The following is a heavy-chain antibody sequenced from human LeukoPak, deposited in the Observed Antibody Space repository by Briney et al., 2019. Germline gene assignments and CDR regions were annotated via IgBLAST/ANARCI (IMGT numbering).Heavy chain of an antibody. CDR2: IYYSGST. V-gene: IGHV4-31*03. CDR3: ARGDETYYYDSSGSYFDY. Sequence: SETLSLTCTVSGGSISSGGYYWSWIRQHPGKGLEWIGYIYYSGSTYYNPSLKSRVTISVDTSKNQFPLKLSSVTAADTAVYYCARGDETYYYDSSGSYFDYWGQGTLVTVSS. D-gene: IGHD3-22*01. J-gene: IGHJ4*02. CDR1: GGSISSGGYY.